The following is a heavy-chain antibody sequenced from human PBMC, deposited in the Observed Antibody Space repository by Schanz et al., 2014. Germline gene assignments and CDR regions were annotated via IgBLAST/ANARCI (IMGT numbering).Heavy chain of an antibody. V-gene: IGHV3-7*03. D-gene: IGHD3-3*01. CDR3: AKIWKAHHLTGRPGWSDGMDV. CDR1: GFTFSRYW. J-gene: IGHJ6*02. CDR2: IKQDGRDK. Sequence: EVQLVESGGGLVQPGGSLRLSCVASGFTFSRYWMSWVRQAPGKGLEWVANIKQDGRDKDYVDSVKGRFTISRDNAKNSVFLQMNSLRVEDTAIYYCAKIWKAHHLTGRPGWSDGMDVWGQGTTV.